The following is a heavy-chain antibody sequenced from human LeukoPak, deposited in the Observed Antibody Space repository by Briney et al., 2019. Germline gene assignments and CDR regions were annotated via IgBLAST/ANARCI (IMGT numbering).Heavy chain of an antibody. Sequence: GGSLRLSCAASGFTFSSYGMHWVRQAPGKGLEWVANVNRDGSETYYLDSVKGRFTISKDNAKNSLYLQMDSLRAEDTALYHCARNNGMDVWGQGTTVIVSS. J-gene: IGHJ6*02. V-gene: IGHV3-7*03. CDR2: VNRDGSET. CDR3: ARNNGMDV. CDR1: GFTFSSYG.